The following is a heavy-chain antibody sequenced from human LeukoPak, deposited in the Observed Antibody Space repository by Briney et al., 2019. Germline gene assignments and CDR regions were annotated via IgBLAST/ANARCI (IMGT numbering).Heavy chain of an antibody. D-gene: IGHD1-26*01. J-gene: IGHJ3*02. CDR2: INHSGST. Sequence: SETLSLTCAVYGGSFSGYYWSWIRQPPGKGLEWIGEINHSGSTNYNPSLKSRVTMSVDTSKNQFSLKLSSVTAADTAVYYCVRTLRSIVGSYGAFDIWGQGTMVTVSS. CDR1: GGSFSGYY. CDR3: VRTLRSIVGSYGAFDI. V-gene: IGHV4-34*01.